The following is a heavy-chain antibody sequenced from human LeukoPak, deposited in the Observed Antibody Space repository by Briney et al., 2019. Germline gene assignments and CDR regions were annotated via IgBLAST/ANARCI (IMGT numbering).Heavy chain of an antibody. CDR2: ISSDGSIK. CDR1: KFTFSRYG. D-gene: IGHD3-3*01. CDR3: VKEYHSRGFGAYFDY. V-gene: IGHV3-30*18. J-gene: IGHJ4*02. Sequence: GGSLRLSCTASKFTFSRYGMQWVRQAPGKGLEWVAVISSDGSIKVYADSVKGRFTLSRDNSINTVDLQMNSLRAEDTAVYYCVKEYHSRGFGAYFDYWGQGTLVTVSS.